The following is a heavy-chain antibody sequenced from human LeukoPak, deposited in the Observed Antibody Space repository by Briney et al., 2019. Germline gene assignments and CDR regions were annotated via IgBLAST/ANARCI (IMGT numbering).Heavy chain of an antibody. Sequence: GGSLRLSCEVSGFTFTDYWMNWVRQAPGKGPEGVASIRQDGSEKTYVDSVKGRFTISRDNTKNSLSLQLNGLRAEDTAVYDCARDGTAAGLYFDLWGQGTLVTVSS. CDR3: ARDGTAAGLYFDL. CDR2: IRQDGSEK. D-gene: IGHD6-13*01. V-gene: IGHV3-7*01. J-gene: IGHJ4*01. CDR1: GFTFTDYW.